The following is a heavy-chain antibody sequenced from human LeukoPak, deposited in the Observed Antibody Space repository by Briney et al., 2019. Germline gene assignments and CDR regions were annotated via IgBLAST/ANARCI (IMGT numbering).Heavy chain of an antibody. D-gene: IGHD2-2*01. Sequence: GGSLRLSCAASGFTFSSYSMNWVRQAPGKGLGWVSYISSSSSTIYYADSVKGRFTISRDNAKNSLYLQMNSLRAEDTAVYYCARLGYCSSTSCRGPSFDYWGQGTLVTVSS. CDR1: GFTFSSYS. CDR3: ARLGYCSSTSCRGPSFDY. CDR2: ISSSSSTI. J-gene: IGHJ4*02. V-gene: IGHV3-48*01.